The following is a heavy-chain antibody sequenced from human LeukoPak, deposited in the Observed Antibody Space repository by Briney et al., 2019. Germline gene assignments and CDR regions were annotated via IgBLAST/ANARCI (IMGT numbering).Heavy chain of an antibody. CDR3: ARGRRLAYCGGDCLETNWFDP. V-gene: IGHV4-61*01. CDR1: GGSVSSGSYY. CDR2: IYYSGST. D-gene: IGHD2-21*02. Sequence: SETLSLTCTVSGGSVSSGSYYWSWIRQPPGKGLEWIGYIYYSGSTNYNPSLKSRVTISVDTSKNQFSLKLSSVTAADTAVYYYARGRRLAYCGGDCLETNWFDPWGQGTLVTVSS. J-gene: IGHJ5*02.